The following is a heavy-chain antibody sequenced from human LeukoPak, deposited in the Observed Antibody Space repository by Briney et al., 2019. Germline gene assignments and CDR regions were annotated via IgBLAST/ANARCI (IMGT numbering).Heavy chain of an antibody. CDR3: ARMAGRTVDH. Sequence: SQTLSLTCTVSGVSVSTVGYSWAWIRQAPQTGLEWIGYIFPTGSTSHNPSLKSRLTISLERSNNQYSLRLNSVSAADTAVYYCARMAGRTVDHWGQGTLVTVTS. CDR1: GVSVSTVGYS. CDR2: IFPTGST. D-gene: IGHD5-24*01. V-gene: IGHV4-30-2*01. J-gene: IGHJ4*02.